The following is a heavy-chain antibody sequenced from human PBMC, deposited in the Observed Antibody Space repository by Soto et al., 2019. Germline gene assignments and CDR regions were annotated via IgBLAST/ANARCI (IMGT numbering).Heavy chain of an antibody. Sequence: KSSETLSLTCTVSGGSISSYYWSWIRQPPGKGLEWIGYIYYSGSTNYNPSLKSRVTISVDTSKNQFSLKLSSVTAADTAVYYCAREARYYDSSGYPDYWGQGTLVTVSS. D-gene: IGHD3-22*01. J-gene: IGHJ4*02. V-gene: IGHV4-59*01. CDR2: IYYSGST. CDR1: GGSISSYY. CDR3: AREARYYDSSGYPDY.